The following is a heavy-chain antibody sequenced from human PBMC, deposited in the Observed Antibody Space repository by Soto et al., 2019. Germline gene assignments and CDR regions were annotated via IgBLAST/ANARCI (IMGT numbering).Heavy chain of an antibody. CDR1: GYTFTSYG. J-gene: IGHJ4*02. CDR2: ISAYNGNT. Sequence: QVQLVQSGAEVKKPGASVKVSCKASGYTFTSYGISWVRQAPGQGLEWMGWISAYNGNTNYAQKLQGRVTMTTDTSTSTAYMELSSLRSDATAVYYCARDRNVGYYYDSSGYYYFAYWGQGTLVTVYS. V-gene: IGHV1-18*01. D-gene: IGHD3-22*01. CDR3: ARDRNVGYYYDSSGYYYFAY.